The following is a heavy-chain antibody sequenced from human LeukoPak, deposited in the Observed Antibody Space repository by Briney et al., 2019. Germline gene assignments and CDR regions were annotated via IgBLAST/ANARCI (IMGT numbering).Heavy chain of an antibody. Sequence: GGSLRLSCAASGFTFSSYSMNWVRQAPGKGLEWVSSISSSSSYIYYADSVKGRFTISRDNAKNSLYLQMNSLRAEDTAVYYCARERNYVWGGYRPDYWGQGTLVTVSS. J-gene: IGHJ4*02. D-gene: IGHD3-16*02. CDR2: ISSSSSYI. CDR1: GFTFSSYS. V-gene: IGHV3-21*01. CDR3: ARERNYVWGGYRPDY.